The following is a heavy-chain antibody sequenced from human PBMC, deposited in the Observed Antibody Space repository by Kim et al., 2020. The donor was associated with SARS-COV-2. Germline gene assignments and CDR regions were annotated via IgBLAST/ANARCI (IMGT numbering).Heavy chain of an antibody. CDR2: ISYDGSNK. D-gene: IGHD6-13*01. Sequence: GGSLRLSCAASGFTFSSYAMHWVRQAPGKGLEWVAVISYDGSNKYYADSVKGRFTISRDNSKNTLYLQMNSLIAEDTAVYYCAMGSQLVRAFDIWGQGT. V-gene: IGHV3-30*04. CDR1: GFTFSSYA. J-gene: IGHJ3*02. CDR3: AMGSQLVRAFDI.